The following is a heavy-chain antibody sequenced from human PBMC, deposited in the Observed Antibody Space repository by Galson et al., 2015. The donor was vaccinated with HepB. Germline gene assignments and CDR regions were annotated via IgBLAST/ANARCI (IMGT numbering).Heavy chain of an antibody. CDR3: AKDSIVGAIAY. D-gene: IGHD1-26*01. Sequence: SLRLSCAASGFTFSSYGMHWVRQAPGKGLEWVAVISYDGSNKYYADSVKGRFTISRDNSKNTLYLQMNSLRAEDTAVYYCAKDSIVGAIAYWGQGTLVTVSS. V-gene: IGHV3-30*18. CDR1: GFTFSSYG. J-gene: IGHJ4*02. CDR2: ISYDGSNK.